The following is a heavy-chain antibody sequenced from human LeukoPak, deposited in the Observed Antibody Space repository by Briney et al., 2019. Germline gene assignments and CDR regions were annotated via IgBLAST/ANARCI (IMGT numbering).Heavy chain of an antibody. CDR3: ARDGDDVANWFDP. D-gene: IGHD7-27*01. CDR1: GFTFDDYG. V-gene: IGHV3-21*01. Sequence: GGSLRLSCAASGFTFDDYGMNWVRQAPGKGLEWVSSISSSSSYIYYADSVKGRFTISRDNAKNSLYLQMNSLRAEDTAVYYCARDGDDVANWFDPWGQGTLVTVSS. CDR2: ISSSSSYI. J-gene: IGHJ5*02.